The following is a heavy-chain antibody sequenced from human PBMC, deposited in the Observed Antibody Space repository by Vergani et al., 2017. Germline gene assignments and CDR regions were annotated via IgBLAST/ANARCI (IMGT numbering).Heavy chain of an antibody. J-gene: IGHJ4*02. V-gene: IGHV4-39*07. Sequence: QLQLQESGPGLVKPSETLSLTCTVSGGSISSSSYYWGWIRQPTGKGLEWIGSIYYSGSTYYNPSLKSRVTISVDTSKNQFSLKLSSVTAADTAVYYCARALGISNDYWGQGTLVTVSS. CDR3: ARALGISNDY. CDR2: IYYSGST. CDR1: GGSISSSSYY. D-gene: IGHD3-3*02.